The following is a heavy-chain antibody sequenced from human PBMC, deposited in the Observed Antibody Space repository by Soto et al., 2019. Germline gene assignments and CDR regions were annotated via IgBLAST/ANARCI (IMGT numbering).Heavy chain of an antibody. CDR1: GYTFTGYY. D-gene: IGHD5-12*01. V-gene: IGHV1-2*04. J-gene: IGHJ4*02. Sequence: GASVKVSCKASGYTFTGYYMHWVRQAPGQGLEWMGWINPNSGGTNYAQKFQGWVTMTRDTSISTAYMELSRLRSDDTAVYYCASGKISGRLRTHFDYWGQGTLVTVSS. CDR3: ASGKISGRLRTHFDY. CDR2: INPNSGGT.